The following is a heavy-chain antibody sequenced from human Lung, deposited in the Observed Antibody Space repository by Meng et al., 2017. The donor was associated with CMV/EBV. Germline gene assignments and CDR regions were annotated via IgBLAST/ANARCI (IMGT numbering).Heavy chain of an antibody. V-gene: IGHV3-30*02. CDR3: AKETEPISGGYYYYGIDV. CDR2: IRYDGKNE. CDR1: GFTFSSYG. J-gene: IGHJ6*02. D-gene: IGHD3-3*01. Sequence: GESLKISCAASGFTFSSYGMHWVRQAPGKGLGGVAFIRYDGKNEYYADSVKGRFSISRDDSKNTLYLQMNSLRPEDTAVYYYAKETEPISGGYYYYGIDVXGQGXTVTVSS.